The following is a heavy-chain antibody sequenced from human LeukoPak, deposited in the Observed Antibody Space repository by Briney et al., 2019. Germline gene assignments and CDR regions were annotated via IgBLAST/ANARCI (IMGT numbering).Heavy chain of an antibody. Sequence: SETLSLTCTISGGSVSSGSYYWSWIRQPPGKGLEWIGYIYYSGSTNYNPSLKSRVTISVDTSKNQFSLKLSSVTAADTAVYYCARVPNYYDSSGYPDVWGQGTTVTVSS. V-gene: IGHV4-61*01. CDR3: ARVPNYYDSSGYPDV. CDR1: GGSVSSGSYY. J-gene: IGHJ6*02. D-gene: IGHD3-22*01. CDR2: IYYSGST.